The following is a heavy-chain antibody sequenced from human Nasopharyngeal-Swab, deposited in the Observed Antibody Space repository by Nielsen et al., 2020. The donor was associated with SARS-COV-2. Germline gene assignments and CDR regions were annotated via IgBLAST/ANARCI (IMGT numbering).Heavy chain of an antibody. J-gene: IGHJ4*02. D-gene: IGHD6-19*01. CDR3: ARGRIAVAGNYFDY. V-gene: IGHV4-34*01. Sequence: ETLSLTCAVYGGSFSGYYWSWIRQPPGKGLEWIGEINHSGSTNYNPTLKSRVTISVDTSKNQFSLKLSSVTAADTAVYYCARGRIAVAGNYFDYWGQGTLVTVSS. CDR1: GGSFSGYY. CDR2: INHSGST.